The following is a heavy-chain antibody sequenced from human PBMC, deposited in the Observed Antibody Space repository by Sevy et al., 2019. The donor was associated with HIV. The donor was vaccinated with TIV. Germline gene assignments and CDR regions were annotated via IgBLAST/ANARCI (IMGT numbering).Heavy chain of an antibody. CDR1: GFTFSSYA. J-gene: IGHJ6*02. V-gene: IGHV3-30-3*01. CDR2: ISYDVSNK. Sequence: GGSLRLSCAASGFTFSSYAMHWVRQAPGKGLEWVAVISYDVSNKYYADSVKGRFTISRDNSKNTLYLQMNSLRAEDTAVYYCARSPDFWSGYTPRTNYYGMDVWGQGTTVTVSS. CDR3: ARSPDFWSGYTPRTNYYGMDV. D-gene: IGHD3-3*01.